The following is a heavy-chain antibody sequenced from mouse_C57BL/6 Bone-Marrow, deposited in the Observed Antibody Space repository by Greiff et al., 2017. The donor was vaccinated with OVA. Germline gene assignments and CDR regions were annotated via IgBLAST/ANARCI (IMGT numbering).Heavy chain of an antibody. CDR2: IYPGSGST. Sequence: VQLQQPGAELVKPGASVKMSCKASGYTFTSYWITWVKQRPGQGLEWIGDIYPGSGSTNYNEKFKSKATLTVDTYSRTAYMQRSSLTSEDSAVYYCARDDYAAWFAYWGQGTLVTVAA. CDR1: GYTFTSYW. D-gene: IGHD2-4*01. CDR3: ARDDYAAWFAY. V-gene: IGHV1-55*01. J-gene: IGHJ3*01.